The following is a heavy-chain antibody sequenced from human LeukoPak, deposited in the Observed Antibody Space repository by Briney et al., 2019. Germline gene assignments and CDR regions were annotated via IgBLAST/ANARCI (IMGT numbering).Heavy chain of an antibody. V-gene: IGHV3-74*01. CDR2: INSDGSST. J-gene: IGHJ4*02. CDR1: GFTFSSYG. CDR3: ARAGFTISPFDY. D-gene: IGHD5-24*01. Sequence: GGSLRLSCAASGFTFSSYGMHWVRQAPGKGLVWVSRINSDGSSTSYADSVKGRFTISRDNAKNTLYLQMNSLRAEDTAVYYCARAGFTISPFDYWGQGTLVTVSS.